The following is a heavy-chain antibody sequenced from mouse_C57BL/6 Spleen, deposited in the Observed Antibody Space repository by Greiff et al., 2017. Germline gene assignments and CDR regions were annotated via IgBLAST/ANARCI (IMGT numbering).Heavy chain of an antibody. J-gene: IGHJ2*01. CDR2: IHPNSGST. Sequence: QVQLQQPGAELVKPGASVKLSCKASGYTFTSYWMHWVKQRPGQGLEWIGMIHPNSGSTNYNEKFKGKATLTVDKSSSTAYMQLSSLTSEDSAVYYCARYWDENFDYWGQGTTLTVSS. D-gene: IGHD4-1*01. CDR3: ARYWDENFDY. CDR1: GYTFTSYW. V-gene: IGHV1-64*01.